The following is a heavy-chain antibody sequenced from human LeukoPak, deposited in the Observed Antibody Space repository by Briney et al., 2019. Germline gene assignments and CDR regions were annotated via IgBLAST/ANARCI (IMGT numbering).Heavy chain of an antibody. J-gene: IGHJ5*02. D-gene: IGHD3-10*01. V-gene: IGHV3-66*01. CDR3: ARDFRFGDPGTKAFDP. Sequence: GGSLRLSCAASGFTVNSNYMNWVRQAPGKGLDWVSIIYSGGSTYYADSVKDRFTISRDNSKNTLYLQMNSLRAEDTAVYYCARDFRFGDPGTKAFDPWGQGTLVTVSS. CDR1: GFTVNSNY. CDR2: IYSGGST.